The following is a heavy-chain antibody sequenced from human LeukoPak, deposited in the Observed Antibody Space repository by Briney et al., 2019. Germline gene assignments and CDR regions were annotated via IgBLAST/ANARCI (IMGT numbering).Heavy chain of an antibody. D-gene: IGHD3-10*02. CDR1: GFTVSSNY. CDR2: IYSGGST. CDR3: ARVDLLFGELLDDY. V-gene: IGHV3-66*01. J-gene: IGHJ4*02. Sequence: GGSLRLSCAASGFTVSSNYMSWVRQAPGKGLEWVSVIYSGGSTYYADSVKGRFTISRDNSKNTLYLQMNSLRAEDTAVYYCARVDLLFGELLDDYWGQGTLVTVSS.